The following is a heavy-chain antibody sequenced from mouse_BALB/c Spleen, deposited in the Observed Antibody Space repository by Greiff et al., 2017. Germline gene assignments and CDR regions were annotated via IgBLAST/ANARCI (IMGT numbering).Heavy chain of an antibody. CDR3: AREREYYFDY. V-gene: IGHV5-6-3*01. CDR1: GFTFSSYG. J-gene: IGHJ2*01. Sequence: EVQLQQSGGGLVQPGGSLKLSCAASGFTFSSYGMSWVRQTPDKRLELVATINSNGGSTYYPDSVKGRFTISRDNAKNTLYLQMSSLKSEDTAMYYCAREREYYFDYWGQGTTLTVSS. CDR2: INSNGGST.